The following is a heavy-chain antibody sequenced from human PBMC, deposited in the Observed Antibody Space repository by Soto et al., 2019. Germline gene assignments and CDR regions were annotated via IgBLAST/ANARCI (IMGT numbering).Heavy chain of an antibody. CDR1: GYTFTSYD. V-gene: IGHV1-8*01. Sequence: QVQLVQSGAEVKKPGASVKVSCKASGYTFTSYDSNWVRQATGQGLEWMGWMNPNSGNTGYAQKFQGRVTMTRNTSISTAYMELSSLRSEDTAVYYCASVRSHVWGRVDYLGQGTLVTVSS. J-gene: IGHJ4*02. CDR2: MNPNSGNT. CDR3: ASVRSHVWGRVDY. D-gene: IGHD3-16*01.